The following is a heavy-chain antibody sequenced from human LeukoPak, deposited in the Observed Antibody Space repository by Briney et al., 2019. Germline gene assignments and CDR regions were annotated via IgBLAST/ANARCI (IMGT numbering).Heavy chain of an antibody. CDR1: GFTFSSYA. J-gene: IGHJ4*02. V-gene: IGHV3-23*01. CDR3: AKDLVGYSSSSNY. Sequence: HTGGSLRLSCAASGFTFSSYAMSWVRQAPGKGLEWVSAISGSGGSTYYADSVKGRFTISRDNSKNTLYLQMNSLRAEDTAVYYCAKDLVGYSSSSNYWGQGTLVTVSS. D-gene: IGHD6-6*01. CDR2: ISGSGGST.